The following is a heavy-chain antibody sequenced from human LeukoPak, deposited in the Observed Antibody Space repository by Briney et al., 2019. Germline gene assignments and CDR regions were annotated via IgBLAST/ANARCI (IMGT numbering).Heavy chain of an antibody. J-gene: IGHJ3*02. CDR2: ISGSGGST. V-gene: IGHV3-23*01. CDR1: GFTFSSYA. CDR3: AKGYGDYGSRRGASDI. Sequence: PGGSLRLSYAASGFTFSSYAMSWVRQAPGKGLEWVSAISGSGGSTYYADSVKGRFTISRDNSKNTLYLQMNSLRAEDTAVYYCAKGYGDYGSRRGASDIWGQGTMVTVSS. D-gene: IGHD4-17*01.